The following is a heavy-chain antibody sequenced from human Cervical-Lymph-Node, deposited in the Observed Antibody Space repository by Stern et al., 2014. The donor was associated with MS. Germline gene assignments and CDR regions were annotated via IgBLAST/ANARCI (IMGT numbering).Heavy chain of an antibody. Sequence: VQLVQSGAEVQQPGSSVQVSCQALGGVFSTYTLAWVRQAPGQGLAWMGRIVPAFDTKTDAQRFLGRVTLTADESTSTAYMELSSLRSEDTAIYYCARDINGGRGYLWGQGTLVTVSS. CDR2: IVPAFDTK. CDR1: GGVFSTYT. D-gene: IGHD7-27*01. J-gene: IGHJ4*02. CDR3: ARDINGGRGYL. V-gene: IGHV1-69*01.